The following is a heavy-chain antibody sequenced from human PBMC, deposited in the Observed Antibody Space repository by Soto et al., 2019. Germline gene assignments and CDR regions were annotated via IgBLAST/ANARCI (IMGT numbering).Heavy chain of an antibody. D-gene: IGHD3-9*01. CDR3: ARGGEGTYYDILTGPPGAHYFDY. CDR1: GGSISSGDYY. Sequence: QVQLQESGPGLVKPSQTLSLTCTVSGGSISSGDYYWSWIRQPPGKGLEWIGYIYYSGSTYYNPSLKSRVTISVATSMNQFALQLSSGTAADTAVYYCARGGEGTYYDILTGPPGAHYFDYWGQGTLVTVSS. CDR2: IYYSGST. V-gene: IGHV4-30-4*01. J-gene: IGHJ4*02.